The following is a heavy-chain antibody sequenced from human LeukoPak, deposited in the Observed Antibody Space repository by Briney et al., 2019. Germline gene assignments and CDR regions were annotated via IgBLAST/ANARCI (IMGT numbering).Heavy chain of an antibody. Sequence: VASVKVSCKASGYTFTSYGISWVRQAPGQGLEWMGWISAYNGNTNYAQKLQGRVTITADKSTSTAYMELSSLRSEDTAVYYCARDPSGYDAYYFDYWGQGTLVTVSS. CDR1: GYTFTSYG. J-gene: IGHJ4*02. CDR2: ISAYNGNT. D-gene: IGHD5-12*01. CDR3: ARDPSGYDAYYFDY. V-gene: IGHV1-18*01.